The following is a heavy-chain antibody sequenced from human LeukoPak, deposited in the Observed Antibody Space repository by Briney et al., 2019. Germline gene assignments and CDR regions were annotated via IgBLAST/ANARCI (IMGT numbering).Heavy chain of an antibody. CDR3: ATWPGAERLRYFDWLHQYYFDY. CDR1: GGSVSSGSYY. V-gene: IGHV4-61*01. D-gene: IGHD3-9*01. J-gene: IGHJ4*02. Sequence: SETLSLTCTVSGGSVSSGSYYWSWIRQPPGKGLEWIGYIYYSGSTNYNPSLKSRVTISVDTSKNQFSLKLSSVTAADTAVYYCATWPGAERLRYFDWLHQYYFDYWGQGTLVTVSS. CDR2: IYYSGST.